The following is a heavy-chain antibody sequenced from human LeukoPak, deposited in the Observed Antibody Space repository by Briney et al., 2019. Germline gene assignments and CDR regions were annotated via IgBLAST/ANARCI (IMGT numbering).Heavy chain of an antibody. CDR1: GGSISSSSYY. J-gene: IGHJ4*02. V-gene: IGHV4-39*07. Sequence: SETLSLTCTVSGGSISSSSYYWGWIRQPPGKGLEWIGSIYYSGSTYYNPSLKSRVTISVDTSKNQFSLKLSSVTAADTAVYYCVREGSSQWPIDYWGQGTLVTVSS. CDR2: IYYSGST. D-gene: IGHD6-19*01. CDR3: VREGSSQWPIDY.